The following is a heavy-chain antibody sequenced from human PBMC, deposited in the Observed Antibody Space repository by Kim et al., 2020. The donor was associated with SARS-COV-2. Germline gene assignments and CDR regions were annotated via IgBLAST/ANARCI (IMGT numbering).Heavy chain of an antibody. D-gene: IGHD3-10*01. CDR1: GYTFTSYD. V-gene: IGHV1-8*01. CDR2: MNPNSGNT. Sequence: ASVKVSCKASGYTFTSYDINWVRQATGQGLEWMGWMNPNSGNTGYAQKFQGRVTMTRNTSISTAYMELSSLRSEDTAVYYCARGLYLVHYYYGSGSPSGYWGQGTLVTVSS. J-gene: IGHJ4*02. CDR3: ARGLYLVHYYYGSGSPSGY.